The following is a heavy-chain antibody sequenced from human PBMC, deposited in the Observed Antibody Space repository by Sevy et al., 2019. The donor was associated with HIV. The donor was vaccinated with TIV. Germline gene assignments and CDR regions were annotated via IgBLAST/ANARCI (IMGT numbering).Heavy chain of an antibody. CDR2: IYYSGST. CDR3: ARGPPLSESEEDYYGSGSYPY. V-gene: IGHV4-59*01. CDR1: GGSISSYY. D-gene: IGHD3-10*01. Sequence: SETLSLTCTVSGGSISSYYWSWIRQPPGKGLEWIGYIYYSGSTNYNPSLKSRVTISVDTSKNQFSLKLSSVTAADTAVYYCARGPPLSESEEDYYGSGSYPYWGQGTLVNVSS. J-gene: IGHJ4*02.